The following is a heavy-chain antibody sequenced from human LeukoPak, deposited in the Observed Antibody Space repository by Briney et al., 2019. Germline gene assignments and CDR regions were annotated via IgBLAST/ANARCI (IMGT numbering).Heavy chain of an antibody. CDR2: IYHSGST. Sequence: PSETLSLTCTVSGYSISSGYYWGWIRQPPGKGLEWIGSIYHSGSTYYSPSLKSRVTISVDTSKNQFSLKLSSVTAADTAVYYCARADYYDSSGYYLDYWGQGTLVTVSS. CDR1: GYSISSGYY. J-gene: IGHJ4*02. D-gene: IGHD3-22*01. CDR3: ARADYYDSSGYYLDY. V-gene: IGHV4-38-2*02.